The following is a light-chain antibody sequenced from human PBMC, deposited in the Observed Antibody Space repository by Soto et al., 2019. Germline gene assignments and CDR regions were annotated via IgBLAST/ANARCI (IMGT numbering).Light chain of an antibody. CDR3: QQSYITPPEWT. CDR2: AAS. V-gene: IGKV1-39*01. CDR1: QSISSY. J-gene: IGKJ1*01. Sequence: DIQMTQSPSSLSASVGDRVTITCRASQSISSYLNWYQQKPGKAPKLLIYAASSLQSGVPSRFSGSGSGTDFTLTISSLQPEDFATYYCQQSYITPPEWTFGQGTKVEIK.